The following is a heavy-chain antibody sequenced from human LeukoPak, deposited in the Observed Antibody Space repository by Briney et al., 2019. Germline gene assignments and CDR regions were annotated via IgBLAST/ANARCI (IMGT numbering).Heavy chain of an antibody. CDR2: VNWNGGST. Sequence: GGSLRLSCAASGFTLNDYGMSWVRQAPGKGLEWVAGVNWNGGSTGYADSLKGRFTISRDNAKNSLYLQMNSLRAEDTAFYYCARDGRSGWYTDQWGQGTLVTVSS. D-gene: IGHD6-19*01. J-gene: IGHJ4*02. V-gene: IGHV3-20*04. CDR1: GFTLNDYG. CDR3: ARDGRSGWYTDQ.